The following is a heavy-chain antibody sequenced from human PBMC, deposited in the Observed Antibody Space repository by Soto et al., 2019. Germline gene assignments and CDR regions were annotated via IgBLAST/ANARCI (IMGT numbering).Heavy chain of an antibody. D-gene: IGHD1-1*01. Sequence: LSLTCAVSGGSISSGGYSWSWIRQPPGKGLEWIGYIYHSGSTYYNPSLKSRVTISVDRSKNQFSLKLSSVTAADTAVYYCARDQGTGDFEYWGQGTLVTVS. J-gene: IGHJ4*02. CDR1: GGSISSGGYS. CDR3: ARDQGTGDFEY. CDR2: IYHSGST. V-gene: IGHV4-30-2*01.